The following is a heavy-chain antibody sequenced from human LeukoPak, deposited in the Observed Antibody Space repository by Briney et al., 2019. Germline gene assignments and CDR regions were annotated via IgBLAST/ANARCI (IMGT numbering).Heavy chain of an antibody. CDR3: ARDRGYYSASGSYYKRDGLDI. CDR1: GFTFDDYG. D-gene: IGHD3-10*01. CDR2: INWNGGST. V-gene: IGHV3-20*04. Sequence: GGSLRLSCAASGFTFDDYGMSWVRQAPGKGLEWVSGINWNGGSTGYADSVQGRFTISRDNAKNSLYLQMNSLRAEDTAVYYCARDRGYYSASGSYYKRDGLDIWGQGTTVTVSS. J-gene: IGHJ6*02.